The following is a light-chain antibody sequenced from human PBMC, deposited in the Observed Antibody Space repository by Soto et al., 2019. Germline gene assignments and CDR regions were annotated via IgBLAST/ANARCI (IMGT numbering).Light chain of an antibody. V-gene: IGLV1-44*01. Sequence: QSVLTQPPSVSGTPGQTVTISCSGSSSNIGSKSVQWYQQLPETAPKLLIYSNNQRPSGVPDRFSGSKSGTSASLAISGLQSEDEAHYYCGAWDDTLNVLVFGGETKLTVL. CDR3: GAWDDTLNVLV. CDR2: SNN. CDR1: SSNIGSKS. J-gene: IGLJ2*01.